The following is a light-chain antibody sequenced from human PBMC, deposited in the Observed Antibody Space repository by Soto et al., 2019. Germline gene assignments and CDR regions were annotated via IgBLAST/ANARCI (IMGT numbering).Light chain of an antibody. CDR1: QSIFFSSTNKND. CDR2: WAS. J-gene: IGKJ1*01. CDR3: QPCYDSPPT. Sequence: DIVMTQSPDSLAVSLGERATINCKSSQSIFFSSTNKNDLAWYQQRPGQPPKVIISWASTREVGVPDRFSGSGSGTDFTLTISSLQAEDVAVYYCQPCYDSPPTFGQGTKVEIK. V-gene: IGKV4-1*01.